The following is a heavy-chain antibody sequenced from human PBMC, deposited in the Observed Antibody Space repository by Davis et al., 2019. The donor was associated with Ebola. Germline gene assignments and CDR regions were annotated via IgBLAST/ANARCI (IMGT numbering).Heavy chain of an antibody. CDR3: ARQEGIVVVPAAI. J-gene: IGHJ3*02. Sequence: GESLKISCKGSGYSFTSYWIGWVRQMPGKGLEWMGRIDPSDSYTNYSPSFQGHVTISADKSISTAYLQWSSLKASDTAMYYCARQEGIVVVPAAIWGQGTMVTVSS. D-gene: IGHD2-2*01. CDR2: IDPSDSYT. CDR1: GYSFTSYW. V-gene: IGHV5-10-1*01.